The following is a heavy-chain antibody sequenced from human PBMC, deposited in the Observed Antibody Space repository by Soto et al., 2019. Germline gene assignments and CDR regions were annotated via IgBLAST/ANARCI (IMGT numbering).Heavy chain of an antibody. CDR1: SGSISTYY. D-gene: IGHD3-3*01. J-gene: IGHJ6*03. Sequence: SETLSLTCTVSSGSISTYYWSWIRQPPGKGLEWIGYIYYTGSTNYNPSLKIRVVISIDTSKNQFSLKLSSVTVADTAVYYCARIKRGPYYDFWSGYYLNYYYYYYMDVWGKGTTVTVSS. V-gene: IGHV4-59*01. CDR3: ARIKRGPYYDFWSGYYLNYYYYYYMDV. CDR2: IYYTGST.